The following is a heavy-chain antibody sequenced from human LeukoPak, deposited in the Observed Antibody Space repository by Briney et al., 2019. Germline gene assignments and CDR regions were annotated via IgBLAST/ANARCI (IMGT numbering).Heavy chain of an antibody. V-gene: IGHV3-9*01. CDR3: AKDRGGGSSSWYGGDYYYGMDV. CDR1: GFTFDDYA. Sequence: PGGSLRLSCAASGFTFDDYAMHLVRQAPGKGLEWVSGISWNSGSIGYADSVKGRFTISRDNAKNSLYLQMNSLRAEDTALYYCAKDRGGGSSSWYGGDYYYGMDVWGQGTTVTVSS. D-gene: IGHD6-13*01. CDR2: ISWNSGSI. J-gene: IGHJ6*02.